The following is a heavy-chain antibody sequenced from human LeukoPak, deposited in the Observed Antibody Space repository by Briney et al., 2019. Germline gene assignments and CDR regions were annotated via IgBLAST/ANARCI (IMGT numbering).Heavy chain of an antibody. Sequence: ASVKVSCKASGYTFTGYYMHWVRQAPGQGLEWMGWISAYNGNTNYAQKLQGRVTMTTDTSTSTAYMELRSLRSDDTAVYYCARGSAPFLSYYYDSSGYFPSYYMDVWGKGTTVTVSS. D-gene: IGHD3-22*01. J-gene: IGHJ6*03. CDR2: ISAYNGNT. CDR1: GYTFTGYY. CDR3: ARGSAPFLSYYYDSSGYFPSYYMDV. V-gene: IGHV1-18*04.